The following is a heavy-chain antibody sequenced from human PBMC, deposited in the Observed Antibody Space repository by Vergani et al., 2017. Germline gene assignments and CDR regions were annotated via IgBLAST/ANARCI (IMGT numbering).Heavy chain of an antibody. CDR3: VKGGWSYYDSSGPFDY. CDR1: GFTFSSYA. V-gene: IGHV3-64D*06. Sequence: EVQLVESGGGLVQPGGSLRLSCSASGFTFSSYAMHWVRHAPGQGLEYVSAISSNGGSTYYADSVRGRFTISRDNSKNTLYLQMSGPRAKDTAVYYCVKGGWSYYDSSGPFDYWGQGTLVTVSS. J-gene: IGHJ4*02. D-gene: IGHD3-22*01. CDR2: ISSNGGST.